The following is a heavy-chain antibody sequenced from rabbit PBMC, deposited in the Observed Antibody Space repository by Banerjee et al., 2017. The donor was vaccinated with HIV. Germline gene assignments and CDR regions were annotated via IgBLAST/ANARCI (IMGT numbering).Heavy chain of an antibody. J-gene: IGHJ6*01. Sequence: QEQLQESGGGLFQPGGSLTLTCKASGFDFSSNAMCWVRQAPGEGLEWIGCINTGSSGSAYYASWANGRFTIAKTSSTTVTLQMTSLTAADTATYFCARGGAEAGDGCALWGPGTLVTVS. CDR2: INTGSSGSA. V-gene: IGHV1S45*01. CDR1: GFDFSSNA. D-gene: IGHD2-1*01. CDR3: ARGGAEAGDGCAL.